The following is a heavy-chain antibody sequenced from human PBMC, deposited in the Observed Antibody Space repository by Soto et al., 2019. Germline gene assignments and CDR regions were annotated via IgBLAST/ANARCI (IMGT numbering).Heavy chain of an antibody. J-gene: IGHJ4*02. CDR3: ARTPDH. CDR1: GFSVSNSNW. Sequence: PSETLSLTCAVSGFSVSNSNWWGWIRQPPGKGLEWIGYIYYSGSTYYNPSLKSRVTISVDTSKNQFSLKLSSVTAADTAVYYCARTPDHWGQGTLVTVSS. CDR2: IYYSGST. V-gene: IGHV4-28*01.